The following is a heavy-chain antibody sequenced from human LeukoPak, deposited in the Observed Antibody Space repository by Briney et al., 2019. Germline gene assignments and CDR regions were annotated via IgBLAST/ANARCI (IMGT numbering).Heavy chain of an antibody. D-gene: IGHD1-14*01. CDR2: LSWDGSNE. Sequence: PGGSLRLSCTTSGFMFETYGMHWVRQAPGKGLEWVAGLSWDGSNEYHADSVKGRFTISRDNAKNTLYLQMNSLRAEDTAMYYCSNYGSGTGPIWGQGTMVAVSS. CDR3: SNYGSGTGPI. V-gene: IGHV3-33*03. CDR1: GFMFETYG. J-gene: IGHJ3*02.